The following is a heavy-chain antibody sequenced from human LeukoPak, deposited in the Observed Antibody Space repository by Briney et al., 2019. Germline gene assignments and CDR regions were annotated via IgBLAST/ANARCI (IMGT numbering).Heavy chain of an antibody. J-gene: IGHJ5*02. V-gene: IGHV4-59*11. CDR3: VRMRVVAGTRASWFDP. Sequence: SETLSLTCTVSGGSISSHYWSWIRQPPGKGLEWIGYISDGGSSNYNPSLRSRVTIEIDTSKNQFSLKLPSVTAADTAVYYCVRMRVVAGTRASWFDPWGQGALVTVSS. CDR1: GGSISSHY. CDR2: ISDGGSS. D-gene: IGHD6-19*01.